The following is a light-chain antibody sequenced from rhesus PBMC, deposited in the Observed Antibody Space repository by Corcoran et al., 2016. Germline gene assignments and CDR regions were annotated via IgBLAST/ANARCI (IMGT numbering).Light chain of an antibody. Sequence: DIQMTQSPSSLSASVGDTVTITCRASQSIAGSLVWYQQKPGKAPNLLIYKASSLPSGVPSRFSGSGSGTDFTLTISSLQSEDFATYYCQQYYSSPYSFELGTRVEIK. CDR2: KAS. CDR3: QQYYSSPYS. CDR1: QSIAGS. V-gene: IGKV1-22*01. J-gene: IGKJ2*01.